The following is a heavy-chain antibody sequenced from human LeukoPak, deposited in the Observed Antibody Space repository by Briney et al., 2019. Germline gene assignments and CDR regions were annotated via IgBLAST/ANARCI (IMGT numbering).Heavy chain of an antibody. CDR1: GFTFSNYT. Sequence: GGSLRLSCAASGFTFSNYTMSWVRQAPGMGLEWVSAISGSGISTYYADSVKGRFTISRDNSKNTLFLQMNSLRAEDTAIYYCAKDYYDSSGYYLDYWGQGTLVTVSS. D-gene: IGHD3-22*01. J-gene: IGHJ4*02. CDR3: AKDYYDSSGYYLDY. V-gene: IGHV3-23*01. CDR2: ISGSGIST.